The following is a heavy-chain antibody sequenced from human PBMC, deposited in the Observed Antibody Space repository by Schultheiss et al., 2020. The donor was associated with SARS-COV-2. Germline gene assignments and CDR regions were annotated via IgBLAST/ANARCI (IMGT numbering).Heavy chain of an antibody. Sequence: GGSLRLSCAASGFTFSSYGMHWVRQAPGKGLEWVSYISSSGSTIYYADSVKGRFTISRDNAKNSLYLQMNSLRAEDTAVYYCARDHAELELRLAYYYYYGMDVWGQGTTVTVSS. J-gene: IGHJ6*02. D-gene: IGHD1-7*01. CDR2: ISSSGSTI. CDR3: ARDHAELELRLAYYYYYGMDV. CDR1: GFTFSSYG. V-gene: IGHV3-48*04.